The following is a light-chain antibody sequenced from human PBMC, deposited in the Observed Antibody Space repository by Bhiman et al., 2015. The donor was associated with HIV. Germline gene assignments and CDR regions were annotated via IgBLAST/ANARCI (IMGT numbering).Light chain of an antibody. Sequence: QSALTQPASVSGSPGQSITISCSGTSSDIGGSDSVSWYQQYPGKAPKLMIYDVSNRPSGVPNRFSGSKSDNTASLTISGLQAEDEADYYCSSYTTSSTYVFGTGTKVTVL. J-gene: IGLJ1*01. CDR1: SSDIGGSDS. CDR3: SSYTTSSTYV. CDR2: DVS. V-gene: IGLV2-14*03.